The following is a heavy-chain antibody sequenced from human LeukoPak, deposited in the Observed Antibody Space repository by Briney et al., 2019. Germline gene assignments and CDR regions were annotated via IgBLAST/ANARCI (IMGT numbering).Heavy chain of an antibody. Sequence: GGSLRLSCAASGFTVSSNYMSWVRQAPGKGLEWVSVIYSGGSTYYADSVKGRFTISRDNSKNTLYLQMNSLRAEDTAVHYCARGYSSSWWDFDYWGQGTLVTVSS. J-gene: IGHJ4*02. CDR2: IYSGGST. CDR3: ARGYSSSWWDFDY. V-gene: IGHV3-53*01. CDR1: GFTVSSNY. D-gene: IGHD6-13*01.